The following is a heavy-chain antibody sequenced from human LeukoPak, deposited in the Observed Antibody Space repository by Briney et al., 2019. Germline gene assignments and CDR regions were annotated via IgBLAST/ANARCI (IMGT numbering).Heavy chain of an antibody. CDR2: ISWNSGSI. Sequence: GGSLRLSCAASGFTFDDYAMHWVRQAPGKGLEWVSGISWNSGSIGYADSVKGRFTISRDNAKNSLYLQMNSLRAEDTALYYCAKTDSSGWFPPSYWGQGTLVTVSS. CDR1: GFTFDDYA. J-gene: IGHJ4*02. CDR3: AKTDSSGWFPPSY. D-gene: IGHD6-19*01. V-gene: IGHV3-9*01.